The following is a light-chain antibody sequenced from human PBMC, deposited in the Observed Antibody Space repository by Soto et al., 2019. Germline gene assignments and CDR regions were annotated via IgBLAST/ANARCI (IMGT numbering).Light chain of an antibody. V-gene: IGKV1D-13*01. CDR1: QDISGR. CDR3: QQYYDYPRT. CDR2: GAS. J-gene: IGKJ3*01. Sequence: IQMTQSPSSLSASVGDRVTITCRASQDISGRLNWYQQTRGRVPKLLIYGASNLESGVPSRFSGSGSGTDFNLTISCLQSEDFATYYCQQYYDYPRTFGPGTKVDIK.